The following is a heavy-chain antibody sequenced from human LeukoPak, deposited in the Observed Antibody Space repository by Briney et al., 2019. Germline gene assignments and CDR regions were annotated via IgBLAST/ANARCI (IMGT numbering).Heavy chain of an antibody. D-gene: IGHD5-18*01. CDR2: ISYDGSNK. Sequence: GGSLRLSCAASGFTFSSYGMHWVRQAPGKGLEWVAVISYDGSNKYYADSVKGRFTISRDNSKNTLYLRMNSLRAEDTAVYYCAKGEDTAMEEIDYWGQGTLVTVSS. CDR3: AKGEDTAMEEIDY. CDR1: GFTFSSYG. V-gene: IGHV3-30*18. J-gene: IGHJ4*02.